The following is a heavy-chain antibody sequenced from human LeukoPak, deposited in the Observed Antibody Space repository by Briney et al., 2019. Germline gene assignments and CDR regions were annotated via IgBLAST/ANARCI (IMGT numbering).Heavy chain of an antibody. V-gene: IGHV3-48*03. J-gene: IGHJ4*02. Sequence: GGSLRLSCAASGFSFNSYEMNWVRQAPGKGLEWVLYVSSGGGNVYYADTVKARFTISRDNAKNSLDMQMNRLRAEDTAVYYCARGSWYYDSSGNYGALDYWGQGTLVTVSS. CDR3: ARGSWYYDSSGNYGALDY. CDR1: GFSFNSYE. CDR2: VSSGGGNV. D-gene: IGHD3-22*01.